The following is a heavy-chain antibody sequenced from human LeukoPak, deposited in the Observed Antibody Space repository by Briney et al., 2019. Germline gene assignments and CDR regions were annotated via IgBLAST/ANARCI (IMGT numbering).Heavy chain of an antibody. CDR2: IYTSGST. CDR1: GGFISSYY. Sequence: SETLSLTCTVSGGFISSYYWSWIRQPAGKGLEWIGRIYTSGSTNYNPYLKSRVTMSVDTSKNQFSLKLNSVTAADTAVYYCARGIRLGYGSGRDWFDPWGQGTLVTVSS. D-gene: IGHD3-10*01. CDR3: ARGIRLGYGSGRDWFDP. V-gene: IGHV4-4*07. J-gene: IGHJ5*02.